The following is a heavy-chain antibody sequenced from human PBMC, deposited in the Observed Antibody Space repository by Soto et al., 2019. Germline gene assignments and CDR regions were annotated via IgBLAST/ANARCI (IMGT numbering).Heavy chain of an antibody. CDR2: INSDGSST. V-gene: IGHV3-74*01. CDR1: GFTFSSYW. Sequence: LRLSCAASGFTFSSYWMHWVRQAPGKGLVWVSRINSDGSSTSYADSVKGRFTISRDNAKNTLYLQMNSLRAEDAAVYYCARDHAIDDLYGMDVWGQGTTVTVSS. J-gene: IGHJ6*02. CDR3: ARDHAIDDLYGMDV.